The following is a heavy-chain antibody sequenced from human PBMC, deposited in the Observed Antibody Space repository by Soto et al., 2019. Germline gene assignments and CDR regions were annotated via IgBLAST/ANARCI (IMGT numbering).Heavy chain of an antibody. J-gene: IGHJ4*02. D-gene: IGHD6-19*01. V-gene: IGHV4-59*01. CDR2: IYYSGSI. Sequence: SETLSLTCTVSGDSISSLYWGWIRQPPGKGLEWIGYIYYSGSINYNPSLKSRVTISVDPSKNQFSLRLSSVTAADTAVYYCAKSLWDTSGWKTGYWGQGTLVTVSS. CDR3: AKSLWDTSGWKTGY. CDR1: GDSISSLY.